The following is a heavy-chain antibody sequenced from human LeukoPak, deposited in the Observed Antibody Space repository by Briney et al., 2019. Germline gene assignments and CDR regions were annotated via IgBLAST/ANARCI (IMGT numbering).Heavy chain of an antibody. J-gene: IGHJ5*02. Sequence: PGGSLRLSCAASGFTFSSYALTWVRQAPGKGLEWVSGIGATGGDTYYADSVKGRFTISRDNSKNTLYLQMSNLRAEDTSIYRCARGLRWFDPWGQGTQVTVSS. V-gene: IGHV3-23*01. D-gene: IGHD4-17*01. CDR1: GFTFSSYA. CDR3: ARGLRWFDP. CDR2: IGATGGDT.